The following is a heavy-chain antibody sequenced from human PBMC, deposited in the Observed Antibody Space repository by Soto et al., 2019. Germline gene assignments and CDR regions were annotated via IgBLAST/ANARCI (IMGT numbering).Heavy chain of an antibody. CDR1: GFTVSSHY. D-gene: IGHD1-26*01. J-gene: IGHJ2*01. V-gene: IGHV3-53*01. Sequence: EVQLVESGGGLIQPGGSLRLSCAASGFTVSSHYMSWVRQAPGKGLEWVSVIYSGGSTYYADSVKGRFTISRDNSKNTLYLQMNSLRAEDTAVYYCARVRSGSYFTVGWYFDLWGRGTLVTVSS. CDR2: IYSGGST. CDR3: ARVRSGSYFTVGWYFDL.